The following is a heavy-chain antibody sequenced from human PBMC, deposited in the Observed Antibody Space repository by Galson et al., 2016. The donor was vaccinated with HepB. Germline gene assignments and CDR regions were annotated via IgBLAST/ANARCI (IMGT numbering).Heavy chain of an antibody. J-gene: IGHJ3*01. Sequence: SETLSLTCVVSGDSISSNKWWTWVRQPPGKGLEWIGEMDQSGNTYYNPSLERRISISVDTSKTQFSLNLRSVTAADTAVYYCARGPPEGCGSGTCYLGAFDLWGQGTLVTVSS. CDR1: GDSISSNKW. CDR2: MDQSGNT. CDR3: ARGPPEGCGSGTCYLGAFDL. V-gene: IGHV4-4*02. D-gene: IGHD2-21*01.